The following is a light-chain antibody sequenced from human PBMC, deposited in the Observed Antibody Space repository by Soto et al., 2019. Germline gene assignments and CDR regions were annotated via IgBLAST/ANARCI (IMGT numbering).Light chain of an antibody. CDR1: QSISSW. CDR2: KAS. CDR3: QQYNSYSRT. V-gene: IGKV1-5*03. J-gene: IGKJ1*01. Sequence: DIQMTQSPSTLSASVGDRVTITCRASQSISSWLAWYQQKPGKAPKLLIYKASSLESGGPSRFRGSGSGTEFTLTISSLQPDDFATYYCQQYNSYSRTFGQGTKVDIK.